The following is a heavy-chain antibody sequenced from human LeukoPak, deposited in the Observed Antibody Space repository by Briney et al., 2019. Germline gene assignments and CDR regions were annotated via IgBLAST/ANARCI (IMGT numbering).Heavy chain of an antibody. CDR3: ARAAASDGTYHYYLDY. CDR2: ISYDGSNK. CDR1: GFTFSSYA. Sequence: PGGSLRLSCAASGFTFSSYAMHWVRQAPGKGLEWVTVISYDGSNKYYADSVKGRFTISRDNSKNTLYLQMNSLRAEDTAVYYCARAAASDGTYHYYLDYWGQGTLVTVSS. J-gene: IGHJ4*02. D-gene: IGHD1-26*01. V-gene: IGHV3-30-3*01.